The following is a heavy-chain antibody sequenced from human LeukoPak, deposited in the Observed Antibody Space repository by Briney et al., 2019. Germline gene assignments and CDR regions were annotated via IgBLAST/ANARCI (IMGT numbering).Heavy chain of an antibody. Sequence: KTGGSLRLSCAASGFTFSSYSMNWVRQAPGKGLEWVSSISSSSSYIYYADSVKGRFTISRDNAKNSLYLQMNSLRAEDTAVYYCARSPGSSDMYYFDYWGQGTLVTVSS. V-gene: IGHV3-21*01. CDR1: GFTFSSYS. CDR3: ARSPGSSDMYYFDY. D-gene: IGHD2-2*01. CDR2: ISSSSSYI. J-gene: IGHJ4*02.